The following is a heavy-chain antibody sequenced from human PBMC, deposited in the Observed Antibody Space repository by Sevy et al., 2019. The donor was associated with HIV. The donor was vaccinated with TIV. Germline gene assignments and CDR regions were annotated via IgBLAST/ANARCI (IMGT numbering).Heavy chain of an antibody. CDR1: GYTFTSYG. Sequence: ASVKVSCKASGYTFTSYGISWVRQAPGQGLEWMGWISAYNGNTNYAQKLQGRVTMTTDTSTRTAYMELRILRSDDTAVYYCTRDAFNGYSSGWQSFDYWGQGTLVTVSS. J-gene: IGHJ4*02. D-gene: IGHD6-19*01. V-gene: IGHV1-18*01. CDR3: TRDAFNGYSSGWQSFDY. CDR2: ISAYNGNT.